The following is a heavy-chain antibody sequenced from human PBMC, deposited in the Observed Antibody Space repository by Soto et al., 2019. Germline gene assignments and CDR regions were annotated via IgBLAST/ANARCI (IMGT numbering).Heavy chain of an antibody. CDR1: GFDVSTKY. V-gene: IGHV3-53*01. CDR3: ACDYDSLYSFDF. Sequence: PGGSLRLSCAASGFDVSTKYMNWVRQAPGKGLEWVSVIYSGGSAYYADSVKGRFTISRDNSKNTLYLQMNSLRAEDTAVYYCACDYDSLYSFDFWGQEPWSPSPQ. CDR2: IYSGGSA. D-gene: IGHD3-22*01. J-gene: IGHJ4*01.